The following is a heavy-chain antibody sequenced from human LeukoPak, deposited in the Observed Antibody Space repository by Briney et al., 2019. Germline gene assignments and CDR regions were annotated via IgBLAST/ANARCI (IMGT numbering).Heavy chain of an antibody. CDR3: AQVRSLITRAFDY. Sequence: PSQTLSLTCTVSGGSISSGDYYWSWIRQPPGKGLEWIGEIYHSGSTNYNPSLKSRVTISVDKSKNQFSLKLSSVTAADTAVYYCAQVRSLITRAFDYWGQGTLVTVSS. D-gene: IGHD3-22*01. CDR2: IYHSGST. CDR1: GGSISSGDYY. J-gene: IGHJ4*02. V-gene: IGHV4-30-4*01.